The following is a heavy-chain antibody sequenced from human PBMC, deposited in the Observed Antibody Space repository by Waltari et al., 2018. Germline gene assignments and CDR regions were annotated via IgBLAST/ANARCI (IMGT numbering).Heavy chain of an antibody. CDR2: IYYSGST. Sequence: QVQLQESGPGLVKPSETLSLTCTVSGGSISSHYWSWIRQPAGKGLEWIGRIYYSGSTNYNPSLKSRVTISVDTSKNQFSLKLSSVTAADTAVYYCARAGGYDYRSNWYFDLWGRGTLVTVSS. CDR3: ARAGGYDYRSNWYFDL. J-gene: IGHJ2*01. D-gene: IGHD5-12*01. V-gene: IGHV4-59*11. CDR1: GGSISSHY.